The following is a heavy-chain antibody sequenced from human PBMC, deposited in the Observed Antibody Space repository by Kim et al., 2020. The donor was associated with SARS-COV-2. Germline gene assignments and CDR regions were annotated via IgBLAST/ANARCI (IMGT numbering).Heavy chain of an antibody. Sequence: SETLSLTCTVSGGSVSSGSYYWSWIRQPPGKGLEWIGYIYYSGSTNYNPSLKSRVTISVDTSKNQFSLKLSSVTAADTAVYYCARGSRVATTKLYYYYGMDVWGQGTTVTVSS. J-gene: IGHJ6*02. CDR2: IYYSGST. CDR3: ARGSRVATTKLYYYYGMDV. D-gene: IGHD5-12*01. CDR1: GGSVSSGSYY. V-gene: IGHV4-61*01.